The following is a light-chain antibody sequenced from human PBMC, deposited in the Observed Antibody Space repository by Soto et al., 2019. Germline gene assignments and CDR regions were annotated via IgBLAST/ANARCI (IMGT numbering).Light chain of an antibody. CDR2: RNN. J-gene: IGLJ2*01. CDR1: SSNIGSNY. V-gene: IGLV1-47*01. CDR3: AAWDDGLSGVV. Sequence: QPVLTQPPSASGTPGQRVTISCSGSSSNIGSNYVYWYQQLPGTAPKLLIYRNNQRPSGVPDRFSGSKSVTSASLATSGLRSEDEDDYYCAAWDDGLSGVVFGGGTKLTVL.